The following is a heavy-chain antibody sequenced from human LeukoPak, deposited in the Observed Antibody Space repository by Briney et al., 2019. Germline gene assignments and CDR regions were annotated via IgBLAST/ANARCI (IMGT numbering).Heavy chain of an antibody. V-gene: IGHV3-74*01. J-gene: IGHJ4*02. CDR1: GFPFSNYW. Sequence: GGSLRLSCAASGFPFSNYWMHWVRQAPGKGLVWVSRVNSDGSTTNYADSVKGRFTISRDNAENTLYLQMNSLRAEDTAVYYCARDRPYSGSHGGDYWGQGTLVTVSS. CDR3: ARDRPYSGSHGGDY. D-gene: IGHD1-26*01. CDR2: VNSDGSTT.